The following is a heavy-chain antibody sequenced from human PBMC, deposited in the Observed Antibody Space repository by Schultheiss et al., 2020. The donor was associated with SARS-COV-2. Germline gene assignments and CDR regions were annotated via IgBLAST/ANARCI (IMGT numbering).Heavy chain of an antibody. CDR3: ARDGLWVTTTDY. D-gene: IGHD4-17*01. CDR2: IYTSGST. CDR1: GYSISSGYY. V-gene: IGHV4-38-2*02. J-gene: IGHJ4*02. Sequence: SETLSLTCTVSGYSISSGYYWGWIRQPPGKGLEWIGRIYTSGSTNYNPSLKSRVTISVDTSKNQFSLKLSSVTAADTAVYYCARDGLWVTTTDYWGQGTLVTVSS.